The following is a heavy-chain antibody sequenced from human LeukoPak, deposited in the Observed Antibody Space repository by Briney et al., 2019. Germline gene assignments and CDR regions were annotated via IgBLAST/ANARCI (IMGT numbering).Heavy chain of an antibody. CDR2: ISAYNGNT. Sequence: ASVKVSCRASGYTFTSYGISWVRQAPGQGLEWMGWISAYNGNTNYAQKLQGRVTMTTDTSTSTAYMDLRSLRYDDTAVCYCARVWVDIAVAGYYFDYWGQGTLVTVSS. D-gene: IGHD6-19*01. V-gene: IGHV1-18*01. CDR1: GYTFTSYG. J-gene: IGHJ4*02. CDR3: ARVWVDIAVAGYYFDY.